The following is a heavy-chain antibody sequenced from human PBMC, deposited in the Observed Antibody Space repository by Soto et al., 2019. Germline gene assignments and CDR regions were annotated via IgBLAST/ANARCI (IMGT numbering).Heavy chain of an antibody. V-gene: IGHV3-33*01. Sequence: QVQLVESGGGVVQPGRSLRLSCAASGFTISSYGMHWVRQAPGKGLEWVAVIWYDGSNKYYADSVKGRFTISRDNSKNTLYLQMNSLRAEDTAVYYCARGLYGDYVGWYFDLWGHGTLVTVSS. CDR1: GFTISSYG. CDR2: IWYDGSNK. D-gene: IGHD4-17*01. CDR3: ARGLYGDYVGWYFDL. J-gene: IGHJ2*01.